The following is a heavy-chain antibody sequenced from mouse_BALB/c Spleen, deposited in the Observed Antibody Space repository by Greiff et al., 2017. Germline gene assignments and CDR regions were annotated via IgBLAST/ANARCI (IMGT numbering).Heavy chain of an antibody. CDR1: GFTFSSYA. D-gene: IGHD1-1*01. CDR3: ARDGYGYAMDY. V-gene: IGHV5-6-5*01. Sequence: EVQRVESGGGLVKPGGSLKLSCAASGFTFSSYAMSWVRQTPEKRLEWVASISSGGSTYYPDSVKGRFTISRDNARNILYLQMNSLRSEDTAMYYCARDGYGYAMDYWGQGTSVTVSS. CDR2: ISSGGST. J-gene: IGHJ4*01.